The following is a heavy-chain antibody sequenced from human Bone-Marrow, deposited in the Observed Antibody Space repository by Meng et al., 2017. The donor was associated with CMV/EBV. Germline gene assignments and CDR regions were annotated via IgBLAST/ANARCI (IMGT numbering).Heavy chain of an antibody. V-gene: IGHV4-59*01. CDR1: GASISSYY. Sequence: SETLSLTCTVSGASISSYYWSWIRQPPGKGLEWIGYIYYSGSTNYNPSLKSRVTISVDTSKNQFSLRLTSVTAADTAVYYCARVQPHLPYYYYGMDVWGQGTTVTVSS. D-gene: IGHD5-18*01. J-gene: IGHJ6*02. CDR2: IYYSGST. CDR3: ARVQPHLPYYYYGMDV.